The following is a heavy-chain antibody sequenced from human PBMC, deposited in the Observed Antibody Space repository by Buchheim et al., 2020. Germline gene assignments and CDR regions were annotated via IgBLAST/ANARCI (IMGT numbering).Heavy chain of an antibody. CDR1: GGSISSGGYY. CDR2: IYYSGST. D-gene: IGHD3-3*01. J-gene: IGHJ2*01. CDR3: ARHYGHIGYYDFWSGYSYWYFDL. Sequence: QVQLQESGPGLVKTSQTLSLTCSVSGGSISSGGYYWSWIRQHPGEGLEWIGYIYYSGSTYYNPSLTGRVTISLDTSKNQFSLNLSSVTAADTAVYYYARHYGHIGYYDFWSGYSYWYFDLWGRGTL. V-gene: IGHV4-31*03.